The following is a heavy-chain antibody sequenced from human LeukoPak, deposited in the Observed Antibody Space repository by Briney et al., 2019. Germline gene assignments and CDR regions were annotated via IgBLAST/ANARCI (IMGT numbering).Heavy chain of an antibody. CDR1: GYTFTSYG. V-gene: IGHV1-18*01. CDR2: ISAYNGNT. Sequence: ASVKVSCKASGYTFTSYGISWVRQAPGQGLEWMGWISAYNGNTNYAQKLQGRVTMTTDTSTSTAYMELRSLRSDDTAVYYCARDGVNLEPTIGHYMDVWGNGTTVTVSS. CDR3: ARDGVNLEPTIGHYMDV. J-gene: IGHJ6*03. D-gene: IGHD1-1*01.